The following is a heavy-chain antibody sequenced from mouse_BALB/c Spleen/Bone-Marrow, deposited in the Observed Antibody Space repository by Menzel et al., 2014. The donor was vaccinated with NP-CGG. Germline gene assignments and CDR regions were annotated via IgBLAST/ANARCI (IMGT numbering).Heavy chain of an antibody. Sequence: EVQLQQSGGGLVQPGGSLRLSCATSGFTFXDYYMSWVRQPPGKALEWLGFIRNKANGYTTEYSTSVKGRFTISRDNSQSILYLQMNTLRAEDSATYYCARGVVATDYWGQGTTLTVSS. CDR1: GFTFXDYY. V-gene: IGHV7-3*02. CDR2: IRNKANGYTT. CDR3: ARGVVATDY. J-gene: IGHJ2*01. D-gene: IGHD1-1*01.